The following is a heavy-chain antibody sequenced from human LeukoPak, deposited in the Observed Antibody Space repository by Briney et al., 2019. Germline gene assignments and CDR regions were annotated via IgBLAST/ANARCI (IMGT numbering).Heavy chain of an antibody. CDR1: GGSIFTVGVL. CDR3: ARGTGFGDLLDY. V-gene: IGHV4-30-2*01. Sequence: PADTVSLICGVSGGSIFTVGVLWSWVRQPPGKGLQWLCFIYHSGNTSYNPSLKSRATISKDTPKNQFTLNLRSVTPADTAVYFCARGTGFGDLLDYWGQGTLVTVSS. CDR2: IYHSGNT. J-gene: IGHJ4*02. D-gene: IGHD3-10*01.